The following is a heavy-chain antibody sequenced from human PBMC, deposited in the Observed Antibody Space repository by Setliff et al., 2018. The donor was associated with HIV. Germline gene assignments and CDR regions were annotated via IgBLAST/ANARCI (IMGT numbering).Heavy chain of an antibody. V-gene: IGHV4-4*07. CDR3: ARVFLNWLGFEQEYYGMDV. D-gene: IGHD3-3*01. J-gene: IGHJ6*02. CDR2: IYSTGDT. Sequence: SETLSLTCSVSGGSISNFYWSRIRQPPGKGLEWVGHIYSTGDTNYNPSLKSRVTLSADTSKNQLSLSLTSVTAADTAVYYCARVFLNWLGFEQEYYGMDVWGQGTTVTVSS. CDR1: GGSISNFY.